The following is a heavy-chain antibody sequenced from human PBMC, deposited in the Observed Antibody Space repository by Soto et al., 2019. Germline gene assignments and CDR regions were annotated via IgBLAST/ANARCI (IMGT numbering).Heavy chain of an antibody. V-gene: IGHV3-21*01. CDR1: GFTFSTYV. D-gene: IGHD3-10*01. CDR2: ISSSSGYI. J-gene: IGHJ4*02. Sequence: GGSLRLSCAASGFTFSTYVMHWVRQSPGKGLEWVSSISSSSGYIYYADSLQGRLTISRDNAKNSLFLQMNSLRAEDTAVYYCARIRNSYGSQSYLIDYWGQGTLVTVSS. CDR3: ARIRNSYGSQSYLIDY.